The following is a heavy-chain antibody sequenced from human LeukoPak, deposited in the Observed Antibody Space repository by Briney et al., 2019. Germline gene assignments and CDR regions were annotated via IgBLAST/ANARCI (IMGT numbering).Heavy chain of an antibody. D-gene: IGHD3-3*01. CDR3: ARAGGTIFGVVIPFDY. V-gene: IGHV3-66*02. J-gene: IGHJ4*02. CDR1: LFTVSSNY. CDR2: IYSGGST. Sequence: RGSLRLSCAASLFTVSSNYMSWVRHAPGKGLEWGSVIYSGGSTYYADSVKGRFTISRDNSKNTLYLQMNSLRAEDTAVYYCARAGGTIFGVVIPFDYWGQGTLVTVSS.